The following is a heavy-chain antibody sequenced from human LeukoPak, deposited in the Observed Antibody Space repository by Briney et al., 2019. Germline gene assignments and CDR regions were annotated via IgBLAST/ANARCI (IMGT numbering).Heavy chain of an antibody. CDR2: FSTTGRI. D-gene: IGHD4-17*01. V-gene: IGHV4-4*07. J-gene: IGHJ5*02. CDR1: GASINSYS. Sequence: PSETLSLTCTISGASINSYSWNWIRQSAGKGLGWIGHFSTTGRIKYNPSFQSRVTISVNRSKNHLSLTLNSVTAADTAVYYCAGRDSGDSWGQGTLVTVSS. CDR3: AGRDSGDS.